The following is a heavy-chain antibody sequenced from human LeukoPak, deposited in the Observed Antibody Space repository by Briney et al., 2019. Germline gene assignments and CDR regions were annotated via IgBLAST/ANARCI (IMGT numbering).Heavy chain of an antibody. CDR2: IYYTGST. J-gene: IGHJ3*02. CDR3: ARQEGYHAAFDI. V-gene: IGHV4-59*08. D-gene: IGHD6-13*01. Sequence: SETLSLTCTVSGGSISSYYWSWIRQPPGRGLEYIGYIYYTGSTNYNPSLKSRVTISVDTSKNQFSLKLSSVTAADTAVYYCARQEGYHAAFDIWGQGTMVTVSS. CDR1: GGSISSYY.